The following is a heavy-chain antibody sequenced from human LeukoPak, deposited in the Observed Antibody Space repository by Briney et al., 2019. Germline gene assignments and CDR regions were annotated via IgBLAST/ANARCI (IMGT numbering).Heavy chain of an antibody. V-gene: IGHV3-30*02. CDR1: GFTFSSYG. CDR3: AREGVGHCSGGSCYDGDAFDI. D-gene: IGHD2-15*01. J-gene: IGHJ3*02. CDR2: IRYDGSNK. Sequence: QSGGSLRLSCAASGFTFSSYGMHWVRQAPGKGLEWVAFIRYDGSNKYYADSVKGRFTISRDNSKNSLYLQMNSLRAEDTAVYYCAREGVGHCSGGSCYDGDAFDIWGQGTMVTVSS.